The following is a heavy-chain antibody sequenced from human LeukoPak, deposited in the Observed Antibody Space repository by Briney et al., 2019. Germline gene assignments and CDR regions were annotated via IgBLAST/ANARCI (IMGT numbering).Heavy chain of an antibody. Sequence: SETLSLTCTVSGGSISSYYWSWIRQPPGKGLEWTGYIYYSGSTNYNPSLKSRVTISVDTSKNQFSLKLSSVTAADTAVYYCARAPVEYDSSGYFDYWGQGTLVTVSS. CDR3: ARAPVEYDSSGYFDY. D-gene: IGHD3-22*01. J-gene: IGHJ4*02. CDR2: IYYSGST. V-gene: IGHV4-59*01. CDR1: GGSISSYY.